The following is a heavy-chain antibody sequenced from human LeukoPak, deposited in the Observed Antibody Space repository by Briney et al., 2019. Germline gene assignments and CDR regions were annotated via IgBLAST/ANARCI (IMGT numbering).Heavy chain of an antibody. CDR3: AKDLQQLGYYYYGMDV. CDR1: GFTFSSYG. CDR2: ISYDGSNK. Sequence: GGSLRLSCAASGFTFSSYGMLWVRQAPGKGLEWVAVISYDGSNKYYTDSVKGRFTISRDNSKNTLYLQMNSLRAEDTAVYYCAKDLQQLGYYYYGMDVWGQGTTVTVSS. J-gene: IGHJ6*02. V-gene: IGHV3-30*18. D-gene: IGHD6-6*01.